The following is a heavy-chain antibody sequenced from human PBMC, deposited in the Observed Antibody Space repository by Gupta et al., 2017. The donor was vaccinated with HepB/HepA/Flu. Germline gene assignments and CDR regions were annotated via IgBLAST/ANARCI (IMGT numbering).Heavy chain of an antibody. CDR2: ISAYNGNT. D-gene: IGHD2-2*02. J-gene: IGHJ5*02. V-gene: IGHV1-18*01. Sequence: QVQLVQSGAEVQKPGASVKVSCKASGYTFTSYGISWVRQAPGQGLEWMGWISAYNGNTNYAQKLQGRVTMTTDTSTSTAYMELRSLRSDDTAVYYCARGWRCSLSSTSCYSWFDPWGQGTLVTGSS. CDR3: ARGWRCSLSSTSCYSWFDP. CDR1: GYTFTSYG.